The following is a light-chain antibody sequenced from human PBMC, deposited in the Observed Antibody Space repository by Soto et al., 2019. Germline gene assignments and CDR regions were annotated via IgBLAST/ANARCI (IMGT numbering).Light chain of an antibody. V-gene: IGKV3D-15*01. J-gene: IGKJ4*01. Sequence: EIVMTQSPATLSVSPGERATLSCRASQSVDSNLAWYQQKPGQAPRLLIFGASTRATGIPARFSGSGSGTDFTLTISSLQSEDFGVYFCQQDDNWPLTFGGETKVEIK. CDR3: QQDDNWPLT. CDR1: QSVDSN. CDR2: GAS.